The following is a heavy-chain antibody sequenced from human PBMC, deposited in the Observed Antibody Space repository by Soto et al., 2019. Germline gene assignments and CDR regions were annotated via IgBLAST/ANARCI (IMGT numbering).Heavy chain of an antibody. D-gene: IGHD1-26*01. CDR1: GFNFNTYF. CDR3: ARDVAHGSNCDLAY. J-gene: IGHJ4*02. CDR2: IFPNGRDK. V-gene: IGHV3-30*13. Sequence: QVQLVQSGGGVVQPGRSLRLSCAASGFNFNTYFMHWVRQAPGKGLEWVAMIFPNGRDKEYADSVKGRFTISRVNSINWMYLHIYNLIPEDTAVCYCARDVAHGSNCDLAYWGQGALVTVSS.